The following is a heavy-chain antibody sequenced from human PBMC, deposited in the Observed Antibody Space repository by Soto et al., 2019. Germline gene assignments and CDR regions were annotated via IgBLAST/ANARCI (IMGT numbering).Heavy chain of an antibody. CDR1: GFTFSSYS. CDR2: FISSSSYI. CDR3: ARDSIVVVVAAPLPNYYYYYMDV. J-gene: IGHJ6*03. Sequence: GGSLRLSCAASGFTFSSYSMNWVRQAPGKELEWVSSFISSSSYIYYADSVKGRFTISRDNAKNSLYLQMNSLRAEDTAVYYCARDSIVVVVAAPLPNYYYYYMDVWGKGTTVTVSS. D-gene: IGHD2-15*01. V-gene: IGHV3-21*01.